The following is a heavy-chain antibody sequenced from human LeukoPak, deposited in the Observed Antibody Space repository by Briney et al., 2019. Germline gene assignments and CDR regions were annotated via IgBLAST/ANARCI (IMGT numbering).Heavy chain of an antibody. CDR3: TGEKAGTIVDY. D-gene: IGHD6-13*01. Sequence: PSETLSLTCAVSGYSISSGYYWGWIRQPPGKGLEWIGSIYHSGSTYYNPSLKSRVTISVEMSKNQFSLKLSPVTAADTAVYFCTGEKAGTIVDYWGQGTLVTVSS. J-gene: IGHJ4*02. CDR1: GYSISSGYY. V-gene: IGHV4-38-2*02. CDR2: IYHSGST.